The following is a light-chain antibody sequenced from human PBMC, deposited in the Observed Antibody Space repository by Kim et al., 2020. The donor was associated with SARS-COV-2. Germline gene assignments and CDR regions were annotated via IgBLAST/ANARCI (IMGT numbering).Light chain of an antibody. Sequence: EIVMTQSPATLFVSPGERATLSCRASQSVSSNLAWYQQKPGQAPRLLIYGASTRATGVPGRFSGSGSGTEFTLTISSLQSEDFAVYYCQQYNNWPPWTFGQGTKVDIK. J-gene: IGKJ1*01. V-gene: IGKV3-15*01. CDR1: QSVSSN. CDR3: QQYNNWPPWT. CDR2: GAS.